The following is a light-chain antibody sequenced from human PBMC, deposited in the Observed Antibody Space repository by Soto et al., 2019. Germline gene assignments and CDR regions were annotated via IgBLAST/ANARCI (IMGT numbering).Light chain of an antibody. V-gene: IGKV3-15*01. J-gene: IGKJ2*01. CDR2: RAS. Sequence: EIVMTQSPATLSVSPGGSATLSCRASQHVSSNLAWYRQKPGQPPTLLIYRASTRATGIPATFSGSGSGTEFTLIISSLQSEDLAVYYCQQYNKWPYTFGQGTKLEI. CDR3: QQYNKWPYT. CDR1: QHVSSN.